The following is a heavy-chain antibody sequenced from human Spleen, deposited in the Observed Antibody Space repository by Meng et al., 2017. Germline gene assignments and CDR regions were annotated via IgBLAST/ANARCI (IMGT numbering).Heavy chain of an antibody. CDR2: IYHSGST. V-gene: IGHV4-38-2*01. D-gene: IGHD2-21*01. J-gene: IGHJ4*02. CDR3: ARGGRRTVVVGRGGAAFDS. CDR1: GYSISSGYY. Sequence: SETLSLTCAVSGYSISSGYYWGWIRQPPGKGLEWIGSIYHSGSTYYNPSLKSRVTISVDMSKNRFSLKLSSVTAADTAVYYCARGGRRTVVVGRGGAAFDSWGQGMLVTVSS.